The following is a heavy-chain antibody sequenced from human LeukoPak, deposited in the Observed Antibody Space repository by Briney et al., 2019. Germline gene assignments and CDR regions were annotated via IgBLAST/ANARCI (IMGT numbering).Heavy chain of an antibody. D-gene: IGHD2-8*01. V-gene: IGHV4-39*01. CDR1: GGSISSSSHY. CDR2: IYYSGST. Sequence: PSETLSLACTVSGGSISSSSHYWGWILQPPGKGLEWIGSIYYSGSTYYNPSLKSRVTISVDTSKNQFSLNLSSVTAADTAVYYCARHGAYCTNGVCYTRWFDPWGQGTLVTVSS. J-gene: IGHJ5*02. CDR3: ARHGAYCTNGVCYTRWFDP.